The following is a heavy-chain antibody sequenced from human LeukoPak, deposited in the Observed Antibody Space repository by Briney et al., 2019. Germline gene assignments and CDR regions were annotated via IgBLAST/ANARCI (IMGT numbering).Heavy chain of an antibody. J-gene: IGHJ4*02. Sequence: GGSLRLSCAASGFTFPNYDMSWVRQAPGKGLEWVSTICDSGHDTSYADSVKGRLTISRDNSKNTLYLQMSSLRAEDTALYYCATGEYYFDFWGQGTLVTVSS. CDR3: ATGEYYFDF. V-gene: IGHV3-23*01. CDR2: ICDSGHDT. CDR1: GFTFPNYD. D-gene: IGHD3-16*01.